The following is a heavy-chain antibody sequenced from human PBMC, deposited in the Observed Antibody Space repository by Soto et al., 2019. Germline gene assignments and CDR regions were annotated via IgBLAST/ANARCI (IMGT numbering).Heavy chain of an antibody. J-gene: IGHJ5*02. CDR2: INHRGDN. CDR3: TRGRTTADYYGSGSYFWFDP. D-gene: IGHD3-10*01. V-gene: IGHV4-34*01. Sequence: PSETLSLTCAVYGGSFSDYYWSWIRQPPGKGLEWIGEINHRGDNNYNPSLKSRVTMSVDTSKNQFSLQLRSVTAADTAVYYCTRGRTTADYYGSGSYFWFDPWGQGTLVTVSS. CDR1: GGSFSDYY.